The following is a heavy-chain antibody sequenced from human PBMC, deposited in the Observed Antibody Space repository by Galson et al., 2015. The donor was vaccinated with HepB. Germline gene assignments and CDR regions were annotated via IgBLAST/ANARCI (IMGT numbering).Heavy chain of an antibody. CDR1: GFTFRSYA. CDR3: ARGSAVKNHNDAFDI. Sequence: SLRLSCAASGFTFRSYAMNWVRQAPGKGLQWVSYISSSGGTMYYADSVKGRFIISRDNANDLLDLQMNSLRAEDTALYYCARGSAVKNHNDAFDIWGQGTMATVSS. V-gene: IGHV3-48*03. D-gene: IGHD4-17*01. J-gene: IGHJ3*02. CDR2: ISSSGGTM.